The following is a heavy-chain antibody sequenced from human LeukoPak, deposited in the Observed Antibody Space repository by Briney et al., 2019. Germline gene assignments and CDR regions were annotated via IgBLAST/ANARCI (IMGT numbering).Heavy chain of an antibody. CDR1: GFTFDDYA. V-gene: IGHV3-9*03. J-gene: IGHJ4*02. D-gene: IGHD3-22*01. CDR3: AKDKTYYYDSSGYFDY. Sequence: PGGSLRLSCAASGFTFDDYAMHWVRQAPGKGLEWVSGISWNSGSIGYADSVKGQFTISRDNAKNSLYLQMNSLRAEDMALYYCAKDKTYYYDSSGYFDYWGRGTLVTVSS. CDR2: ISWNSGSI.